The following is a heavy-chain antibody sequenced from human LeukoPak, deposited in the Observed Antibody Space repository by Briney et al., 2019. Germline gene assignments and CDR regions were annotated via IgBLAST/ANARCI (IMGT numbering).Heavy chain of an antibody. CDR2: ISGRTGNS. CDR3: AKGGREPARLAVPMYHYFDG. V-gene: IGHV3-23*01. Sequence: GGSLRLSCAASGFSFSIHAMSWVRQAQGKGLEWVSGISGRTGNSDYADAVKGRFTISRDNSKDTVFLQMNSLRVEDTAVYYCAKGGREPARLAVPMYHYFDGWGRGTRVTVSS. CDR1: GFSFSIHA. D-gene: IGHD6-19*01. J-gene: IGHJ2*01.